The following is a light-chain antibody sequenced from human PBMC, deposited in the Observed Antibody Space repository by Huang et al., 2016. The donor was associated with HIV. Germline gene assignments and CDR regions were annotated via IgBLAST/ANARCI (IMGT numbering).Light chain of an antibody. J-gene: IGKJ5*01. CDR3: MQSLQTPGI. V-gene: IGKV2-28*01. CDR2: SGS. Sequence: DIVMIQSPLSLSVTPGEAASISCRSSQSLLHGNGYNYLEWYLQKPGQSPQLLIYSGSDRAPGVPARFSASGSGTDFSLTISSVEAEDIGIYYCMQSLQTPGIFGQGTRLDMK. CDR1: QSLLHGNGYNY.